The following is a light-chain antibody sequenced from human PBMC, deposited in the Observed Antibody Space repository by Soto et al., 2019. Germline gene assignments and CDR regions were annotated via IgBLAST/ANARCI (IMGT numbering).Light chain of an antibody. Sequence: EIVLTESPDTLSLSPGERATLSCRASQTVIRNYLAWHHKKPGQNPRLLVYGASSRATGIPDRFSGSGSGTDFTLTISRLEPEDFAVYYCQQHGTSPITFGQGTRVEIK. CDR1: QTVIRNY. V-gene: IGKV3-20*01. CDR3: QQHGTSPIT. J-gene: IGKJ5*01. CDR2: GAS.